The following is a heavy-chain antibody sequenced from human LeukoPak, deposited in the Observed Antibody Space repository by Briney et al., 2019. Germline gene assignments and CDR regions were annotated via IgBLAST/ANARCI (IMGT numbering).Heavy chain of an antibody. CDR3: ARDRPTTLNNWFDP. J-gene: IGHJ5*02. D-gene: IGHD1-7*01. CDR1: GDGVSSNSAA. V-gene: IGHV6-1*01. CDR2: TYYRSRWYN. Sequence: PSQTLSLTCAISGDGVSSNSAAWDWIRPSPSRGLEWLGRTYYRSRWYNDYAVSVKSRITINADTSKNQFSLQLNSVTPEDTAVYYCARDRPTTLNNWFDPWGQGTLVTVSS.